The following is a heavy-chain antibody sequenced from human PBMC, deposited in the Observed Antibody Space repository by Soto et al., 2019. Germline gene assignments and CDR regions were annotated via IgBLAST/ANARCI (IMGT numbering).Heavy chain of an antibody. CDR2: IIPILGIA. V-gene: IGHV1-69*04. D-gene: IGHD1-26*01. Sequence: VKLSRKASGGTISSYPISWVRLDHGQGLEWMGRIIPILGIANYAQKFQGRVTITADKSTSTAYMELSSLRSEDTAVYYCARVASGSNVRCFDPWGQGTLVTVSS. J-gene: IGHJ5*02. CDR3: ARVASGSNVRCFDP. CDR1: GGTISSYP.